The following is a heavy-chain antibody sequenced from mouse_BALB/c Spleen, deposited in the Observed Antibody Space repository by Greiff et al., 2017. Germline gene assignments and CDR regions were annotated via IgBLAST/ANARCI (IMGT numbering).Heavy chain of an antibody. CDR2: ISYDGSN. CDR3: ARGSSDFDY. Sequence: VQLKQSGPGLVKPSQSLSLTCSVTGYSITSGYYWNWIRQFPGNQLEWMGYISYDGSNNYNPSLKNRITITRDTSKNQFFLKLNSVTTEDTATYCCARGSSDFDYWGQGTTLTVSS. V-gene: IGHV3-6*02. D-gene: IGHD1-1*01. CDR1: GYSITSGYY. J-gene: IGHJ2*01.